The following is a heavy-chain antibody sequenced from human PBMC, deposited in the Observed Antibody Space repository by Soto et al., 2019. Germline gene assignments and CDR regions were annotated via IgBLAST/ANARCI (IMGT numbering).Heavy chain of an antibody. CDR3: ARDLAAGDY. D-gene: IGHD6-13*01. J-gene: IGHJ4*02. CDR1: GYTFNHYY. CDR2: INPASGST. Sequence: QVQLVQSGAVVKKPGASVKLSCRTTGYTFNHYYIHWVRQAPGQGLEWLAIINPASGSTNYAQDFPGRVTLTMVTSTTTVYMELSGRRAVDTAIFCCARDLAAGDYWGQGTLVSVSS. V-gene: IGHV1-46*02.